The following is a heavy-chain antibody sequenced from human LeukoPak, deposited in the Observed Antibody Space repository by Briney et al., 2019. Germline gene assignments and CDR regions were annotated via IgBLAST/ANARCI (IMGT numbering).Heavy chain of an antibody. V-gene: IGHV4-61*05. J-gene: IGHJ6*03. CDR2: IYYSGST. D-gene: IGHD4-11*01. Sequence: PSETLSLTCIVSGGSISRSSYYWGWIRQPPGKGLEWIGYIYYSGSTNYNPSLKSRVTISVDTSKNQFSLKLSSVTAADTAVYYCARSVDLPEPTVTTGYYYYYMDVWGKGTTVTVSS. CDR1: GGSISRSSYY. CDR3: ARSVDLPEPTVTTGYYYYYMDV.